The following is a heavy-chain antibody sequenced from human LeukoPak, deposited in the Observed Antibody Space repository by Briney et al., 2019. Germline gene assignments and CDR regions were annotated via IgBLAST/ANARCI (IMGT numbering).Heavy chain of an antibody. V-gene: IGHV4-59*01. CDR1: GDSISSFY. D-gene: IGHD3-3*01. Sequence: SETLSLTCTVSGDSISSFYWSWIRQPPGKGLEWIGYISYSGSTNYNPSLKSRVTISVDTSKNQFSLKLTSVTAADTAVYYCARDRVGIFGARYYFDYWGQGTLVTVSS. CDR3: ARDRVGIFGARYYFDY. CDR2: ISYSGST. J-gene: IGHJ4*02.